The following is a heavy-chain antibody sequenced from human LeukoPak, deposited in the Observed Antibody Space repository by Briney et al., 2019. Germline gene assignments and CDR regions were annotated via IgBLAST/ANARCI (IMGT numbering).Heavy chain of an antibody. CDR3: ARDRGGSTSPYYYMDA. Sequence: PGGSLRLSCAASGFTVSSNYMSWVRQAPRKGLEWVSVIYSGGSTYYAASVKGRFTISRDNSKNTLYLQMNSLRAEDTAVYYCARDRGGSTSPYYYMDAWGKGTTVTVSS. J-gene: IGHJ6*03. CDR1: GFTVSSNY. CDR2: IYSGGST. D-gene: IGHD2-2*01. V-gene: IGHV3-53*01.